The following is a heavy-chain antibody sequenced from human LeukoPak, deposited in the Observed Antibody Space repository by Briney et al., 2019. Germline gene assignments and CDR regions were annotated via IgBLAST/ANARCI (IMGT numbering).Heavy chain of an antibody. D-gene: IGHD2-2*01. V-gene: IGHV3-13*05. CDR3: ARSGPFGYCSSTSCDQGAFDY. J-gene: IGHJ4*02. CDR2: IGTAGDP. Sequence: GGSLRLSCAASGFTFSSYDMHWVRQATGKGLEWVSAIGTAGDPYYPGSVKGRFTISRENAKNSLYLQMNSLRAGDTAVYYCARSGPFGYCSSTSCDQGAFDYWGQGTLVTVSS. CDR1: GFTFSSYD.